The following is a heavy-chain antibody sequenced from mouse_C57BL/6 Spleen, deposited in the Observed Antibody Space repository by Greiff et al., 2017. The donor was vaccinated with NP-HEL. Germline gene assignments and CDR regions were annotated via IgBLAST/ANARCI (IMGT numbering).Heavy chain of an antibody. D-gene: IGHD3-2*02. Sequence: QVQLKESGPELVKPGASVKISCKASGYAFSSSWMNWVKQRPGKGLEWIGRIYPGDGDTNYNGKFKGKATLTADKSSSTAYLQLSSLTSEDSAVYVCARSPDSSGYVAWFAYWGQGTLVTVSA. CDR1: GYAFSSSW. CDR3: ARSPDSSGYVAWFAY. V-gene: IGHV1-82*01. CDR2: IYPGDGDT. J-gene: IGHJ3*01.